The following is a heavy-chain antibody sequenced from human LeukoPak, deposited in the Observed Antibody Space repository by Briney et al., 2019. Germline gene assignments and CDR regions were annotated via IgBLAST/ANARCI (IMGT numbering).Heavy chain of an antibody. CDR2: ISAYNGNT. J-gene: IGHJ5*02. Sequence: GASVKVSCKASGYTFTSYGISWVRQAPGQGLEWMGWISAYNGNTNYAQKLQGRVTMTTDTSTSTAYMELRSLRSDDTAVYYRARGPPTVVNSWFDPWGQGTLVTVSS. D-gene: IGHD4-23*01. V-gene: IGHV1-18*01. CDR1: GYTFTSYG. CDR3: ARGPPTVVNSWFDP.